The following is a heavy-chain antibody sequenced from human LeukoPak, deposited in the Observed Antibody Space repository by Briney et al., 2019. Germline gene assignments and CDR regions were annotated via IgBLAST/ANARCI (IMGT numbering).Heavy chain of an antibody. CDR2: IIPILGIA. V-gene: IGHV1-69*04. Sequence: SVKVSCKASGGTFSSYAISWVRQAPGQGLEWMGRIIPILGIANYAQKFQGRVTITADKSTSTAYMELSSLRSEDTAVYYRARPSGRDGYNFFRFDYWGQGTLVTVSS. CDR3: ARPSGRDGYNFFRFDY. J-gene: IGHJ4*02. D-gene: IGHD5-12*01. CDR1: GGTFSSYA.